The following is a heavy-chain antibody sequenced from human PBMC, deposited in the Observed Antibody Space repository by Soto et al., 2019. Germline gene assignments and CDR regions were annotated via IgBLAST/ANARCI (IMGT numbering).Heavy chain of an antibody. CDR3: ARTIAVTFGGVIDSYYFDH. D-gene: IGHD3-16*02. V-gene: IGHV4-31*03. CDR2: TSYRGST. Sequence: SETLSLTCSVSGGSLKNNDYYWSWIRQHPEKGLEWIGYTSYRGSTYYNPSLESRVSMSLDTSENQLSLRLRSVSAADTAIYYCARTIAVTFGGVIDSYYFDHWGRGSLVTVCS. J-gene: IGHJ4*02. CDR1: GGSLKNNDYY.